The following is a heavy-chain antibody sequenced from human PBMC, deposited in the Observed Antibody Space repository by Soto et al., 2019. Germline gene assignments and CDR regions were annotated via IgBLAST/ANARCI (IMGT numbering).Heavy chain of an antibody. CDR1: GGSISSSSYY. CDR2: IYYSGST. D-gene: IGHD3-9*01. V-gene: IGHV4-39*01. CDR3: AGRYYDILTGYYAFDI. J-gene: IGHJ3*02. Sequence: PSETLSLTCTVSGGSISSSSYYWGWTRQPPGKGLEWIGSIYYSGSTYYNPSLKSRVTISVDTSKNQFSLKLSSVTAADTAVYYCAGRYYDILTGYYAFDIWGQGTMVS.